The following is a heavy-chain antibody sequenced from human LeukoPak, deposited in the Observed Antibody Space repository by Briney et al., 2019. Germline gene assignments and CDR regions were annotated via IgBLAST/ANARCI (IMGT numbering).Heavy chain of an antibody. V-gene: IGHV1-2*02. Sequence: ASVKVSCKASGYTFTGYCISWVRQAPGQGLERMGWINPNSGGTNYAQKFQGRVTMTRDTSISTAYMELSRLRSDDTAVYYCARDPYGTWYFDLWGRGTLVTVSS. CDR2: INPNSGGT. CDR3: ARDPYGTWYFDL. J-gene: IGHJ2*01. D-gene: IGHD3-10*01. CDR1: GYTFTGYC.